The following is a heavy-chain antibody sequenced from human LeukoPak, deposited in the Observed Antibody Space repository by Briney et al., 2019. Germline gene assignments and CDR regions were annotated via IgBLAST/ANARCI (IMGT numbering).Heavy chain of an antibody. Sequence: QTLSLTCIVSGGSISSGDEYWGCIRQPPGKDLEWIGYIYYRGSLYYSPSLKRLVTISVDTSKNQFSLKMSSVTAADTAVYYCASYSGTYYDAFHIWGQGTMVTVSS. CDR1: GGSISSGDEY. J-gene: IGHJ3*02. CDR2: IYYRGSL. D-gene: IGHD1-26*01. V-gene: IGHV4-30-4*01. CDR3: ASYSGTYYDAFHI.